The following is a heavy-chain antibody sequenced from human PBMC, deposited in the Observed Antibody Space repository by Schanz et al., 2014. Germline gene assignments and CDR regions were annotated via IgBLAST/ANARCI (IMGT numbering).Heavy chain of an antibody. D-gene: IGHD3-10*01. CDR3: TSEAHNHDGLRSYSNV. V-gene: IGHV1-18*01. CDR1: GYTFTSHG. Sequence: QVQLVQSGAEVKKPGASVKVSCKASGYTFTSHGISWVRQAPGQGLEWMGRIIPILGIANYAQTFQDRLTMTRDASTSTVYMELSSLRSEDTAVYFCTSEAHNHDGLRSYSNVWGQGTLVTVTS. J-gene: IGHJ4*02. CDR2: IIPILGIA.